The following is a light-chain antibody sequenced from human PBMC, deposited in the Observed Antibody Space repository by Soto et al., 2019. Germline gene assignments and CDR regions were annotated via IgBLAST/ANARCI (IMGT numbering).Light chain of an antibody. CDR3: HHYGSSPRT. J-gene: IGKJ1*01. V-gene: IGKV3-20*01. Sequence: EIVLTQSPGTLSLSPGERATLSCRASQSVSSSYLAWYQQKPGQAPRLLIYGASSMATGIPDRFSGSGSGTDFTLTISRLEPEDFAVYYCHHYGSSPRTFGQGTKVEIK. CDR1: QSVSSSY. CDR2: GAS.